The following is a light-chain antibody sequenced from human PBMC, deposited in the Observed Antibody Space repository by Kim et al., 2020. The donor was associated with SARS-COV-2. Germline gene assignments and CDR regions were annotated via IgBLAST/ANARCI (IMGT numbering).Light chain of an antibody. CDR3: AAWDDSLSVF. J-gene: IGLJ2*01. Sequence: GQRFTISGSGSSSNIGSNPVNWYQQRPGTAPKLLIYGDSQRPLGVPDRFSGSKSGTSASLAITGLQSEDEANYYCAAWDDSLSVFFGGGTQLTVL. CDR2: GDS. CDR1: SSNIGSNP. V-gene: IGLV1-44*01.